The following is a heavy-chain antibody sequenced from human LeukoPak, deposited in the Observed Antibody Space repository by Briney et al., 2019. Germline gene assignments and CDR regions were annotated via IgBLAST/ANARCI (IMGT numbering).Heavy chain of an antibody. CDR3: ARVYWIYAFEI. Sequence: SETLSLTCTVSGGSISSGDYYWSWIRQPPGKGLEWIGYIYYSGSTYYNPSLKSRVTISVDTSKNQLSLKLSSVTAVDTAVYYCARVYWIYAFEIWRQGTMVTVSS. V-gene: IGHV4-30-4*02. CDR1: GGSISSGDYY. D-gene: IGHD1-1*01. CDR2: IYYSGST. J-gene: IGHJ3*02.